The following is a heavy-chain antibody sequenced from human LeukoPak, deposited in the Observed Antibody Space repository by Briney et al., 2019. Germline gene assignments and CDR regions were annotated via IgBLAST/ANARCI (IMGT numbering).Heavy chain of an antibody. D-gene: IGHD6-6*01. V-gene: IGHV3-64D*06. J-gene: IGHJ2*01. CDR2: ISSNGGST. Sequence: GGSLRLSCSASGFTFSSYAIHWVRQAPGKGLEYVSGISSNGGSTYYADSMKGRFINSRDNSKNTLYLQMSSLRAEDTAVYYCARDSPPIAARPPGPNLRHWYFDLWGRGTLVTVSS. CDR1: GFTFSSYA. CDR3: ARDSPPIAARPPGPNLRHWYFDL.